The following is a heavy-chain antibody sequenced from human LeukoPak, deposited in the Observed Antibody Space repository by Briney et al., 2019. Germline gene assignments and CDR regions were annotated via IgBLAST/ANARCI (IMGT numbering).Heavy chain of an antibody. J-gene: IGHJ4*02. CDR3: ARVGKGRITIFGVVGYYFDY. V-gene: IGHV3-74*01. CDR1: GFTFSSYW. CDR2: INSDGSST. Sequence: PGGSLRLSCAASGFTFSSYWMHWVRQAPGKGLVWVSRINSDGSSTSYADSVKGRFTISRDKAKNTLYLQMNSLRAEDTAVYYCARVGKGRITIFGVVGYYFDYWGQGTLVTVSS. D-gene: IGHD3-3*01.